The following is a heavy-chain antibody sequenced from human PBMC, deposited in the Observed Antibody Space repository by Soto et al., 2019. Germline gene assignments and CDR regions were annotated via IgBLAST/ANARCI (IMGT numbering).Heavy chain of an antibody. V-gene: IGHV1-24*01. J-gene: IGHJ6*02. CDR1: GYTLTDLS. Sequence: QVQLVQSGSEVKKPGASVKVSCKVSGYTLTDLSMHWVRQAPGKGLEWMGGFDPEDDETMYAQKFQGRITMTEDTSTXTXXXEXSSLRPEDTAVYYCATQSRYTSWSTPNIYHYYGMDVWGQGTTVTVSS. D-gene: IGHD2-2*02. CDR2: FDPEDDET. CDR3: ATQSRYTSWSTPNIYHYYGMDV.